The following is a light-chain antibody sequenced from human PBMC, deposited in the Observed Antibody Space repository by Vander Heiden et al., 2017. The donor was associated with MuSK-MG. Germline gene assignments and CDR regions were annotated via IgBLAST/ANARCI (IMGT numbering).Light chain of an antibody. CDR3: QQDGSSPLT. CDR1: QSVSNNY. J-gene: IGKJ4*01. V-gene: IGKV3D-20*01. Sequence: EIVLTQSPATLSLSPGERATLSCGASQSVSNNYLAWYQQKPGRAPRLLIYDASSRATDIPGRFSGSGSGTDFTLTISGLEPEDFAVYFCQQDGSSPLTFGGGTKVEIK. CDR2: DAS.